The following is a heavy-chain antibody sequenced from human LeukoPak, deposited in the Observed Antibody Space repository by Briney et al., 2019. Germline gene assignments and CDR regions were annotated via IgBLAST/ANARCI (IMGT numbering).Heavy chain of an antibody. CDR3: AREMDDILTGYGLDY. CDR2: ISSTGSYI. V-gene: IGHV3-21*01. CDR1: GFTFSSYS. D-gene: IGHD3-9*01. J-gene: IGHJ4*02. Sequence: GGSLRLSCAASGFTFSSYSMNWVRQAPGKGLEWASSISSTGSYIFYADSVKGRFTISRDNAKNSLYLQMDSLRAEDTAVYYCAREMDDILTGYGLDYWGQGTLVTVSS.